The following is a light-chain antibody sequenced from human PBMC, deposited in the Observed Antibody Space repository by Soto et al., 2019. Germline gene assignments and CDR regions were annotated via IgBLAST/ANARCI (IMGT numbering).Light chain of an antibody. CDR3: QQYNNWPPIT. CDR1: QSVNNN. J-gene: IGKJ5*01. CDR2: SAS. Sequence: RVMTQSPVTLSVSPGERATLSCTVSQSVNNNVAWYQQKPCHTPMLLIYSASIGATGTPARFSGSGSGSDFTLTISSLQSEDFAVYYCQQYNNWPPITFGQGTRLEIK. V-gene: IGKV3-15*01.